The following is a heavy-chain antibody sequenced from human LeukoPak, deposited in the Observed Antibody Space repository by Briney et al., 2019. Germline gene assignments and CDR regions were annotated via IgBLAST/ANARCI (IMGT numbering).Heavy chain of an antibody. Sequence: PSETLSLTCTVSGGSISSDDYYWSWIRQPPGKGLEWIGFIYYTGSTYYNPSLKSRVTISVDTSKNQFSLRLSSVTAADTAVYYCARCPCPGWFEPWGQGTLVTVSS. D-gene: IGHD5/OR15-5a*01. CDR1: GGSISSDDYY. V-gene: IGHV4-30-4*08. CDR3: ARCPCPGWFEP. J-gene: IGHJ5*02. CDR2: IYYTGST.